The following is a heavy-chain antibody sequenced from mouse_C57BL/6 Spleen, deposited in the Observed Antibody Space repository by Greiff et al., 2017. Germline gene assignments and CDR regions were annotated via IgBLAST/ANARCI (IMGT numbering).Heavy chain of an antibody. J-gene: IGHJ4*01. CDR1: GYTFTSYW. V-gene: IGHV1-52*01. CDR2: IDPSDSET. CDR3: ARGNYVNPSYAMDY. Sequence: VQLQQPGAELVRPGSSVKLSCKASGYTFTSYWMHWVKQRPIQGLEWIGNIDPSDSETHYNQKFKDKATLTVDKSSSTAYMQLSSLTSEDSAVYYCARGNYVNPSYAMDYWGQGTSVTVSS. D-gene: IGHD2-1*01.